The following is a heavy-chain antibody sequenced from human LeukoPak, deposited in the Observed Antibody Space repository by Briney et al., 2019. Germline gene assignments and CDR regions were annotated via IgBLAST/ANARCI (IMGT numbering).Heavy chain of an antibody. CDR1: GFTFSSYT. V-gene: IGHV3-23*01. D-gene: IGHD3-22*01. CDR3: AKDLFERDSSGSGFLGFDY. J-gene: IGHJ4*02. Sequence: PGGSLRLSCAASGFTFSSYTMSWVRQAPGKGLEWVSTITTSDGNTYYADSVKGRFTVSRDNSKNTLYLHMTSLRVEDTAVFYCAKDLFERDSSGSGFLGFDYWGRGTLVTVSS. CDR2: ITTSDGNT.